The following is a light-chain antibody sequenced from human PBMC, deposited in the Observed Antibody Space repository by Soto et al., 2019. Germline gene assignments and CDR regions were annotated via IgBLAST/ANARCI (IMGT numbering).Light chain of an antibody. CDR3: QQRSNWRYT. CDR2: DAS. J-gene: IGKJ2*01. Sequence: ELVLTQSPATLSLSPGDRATLSCRARQSVSSYLAWYQQKPGQAPRLLIYDASNRATGIPARFRGSGSGTDFTLTISNLEHEDLAVYYGQQRSNWRYTFGQGTKLEIK. CDR1: QSVSSY. V-gene: IGKV3-11*01.